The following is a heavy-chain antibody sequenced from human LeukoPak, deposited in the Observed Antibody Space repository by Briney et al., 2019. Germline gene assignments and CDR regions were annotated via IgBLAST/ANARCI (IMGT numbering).Heavy chain of an antibody. V-gene: IGHV4-39*07. CDR1: GGSISSSSYD. D-gene: IGHD3-10*01. Sequence: SETLSLTCNVSGGSISSSSYDWGWIRQPPGKGLEWIGSIYYSGNTFYNPSLKSRVTMSVDTSKNQFSLRLTSVTAADSAVYYCARLWDYYGSGSVDYWGQGTLVTVSS. J-gene: IGHJ4*02. CDR2: IYYSGNT. CDR3: ARLWDYYGSGSVDY.